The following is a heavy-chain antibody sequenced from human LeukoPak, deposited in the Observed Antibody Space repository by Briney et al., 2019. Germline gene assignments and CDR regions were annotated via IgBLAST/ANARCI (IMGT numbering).Heavy chain of an antibody. V-gene: IGHV3-74*01. Sequence: SPSINDGTATYYADSVKGRFTISRDNAKNTVYLQMNGLRAEDTTVYYCATVREYWGQGTLVTVSS. CDR2: SINDGTAT. J-gene: IGHJ4*02. CDR3: ATVREY.